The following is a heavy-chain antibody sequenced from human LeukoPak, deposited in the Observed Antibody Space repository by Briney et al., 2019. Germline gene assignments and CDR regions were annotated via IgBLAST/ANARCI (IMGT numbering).Heavy chain of an antibody. D-gene: IGHD2-15*01. CDR2: IHTGGST. Sequence: KSSETLSLTCTVSGASISSYYWTWIRPPAGKGLEWIGRIHTGGSTNYNPSFKSRVTMSVDTSKNQNQFSLKLTSVTAADTAVYYCARGAVVGVSLEWFAPWGQGTLVTVSS. CDR1: GASISSYY. CDR3: ARGAVVGVSLEWFAP. V-gene: IGHV4-4*07. J-gene: IGHJ5*02.